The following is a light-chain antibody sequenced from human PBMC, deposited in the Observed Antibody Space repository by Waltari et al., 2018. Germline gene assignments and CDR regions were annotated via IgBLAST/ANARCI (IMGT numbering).Light chain of an antibody. CDR2: WAS. Sequence: DIVLTPSPDSLAVSLGERATIHCWSSQSLFFGASGKNYLAWYQQKPGQPPKVLIYWASTREAGVPERISGSGSGAHFTLTVDSLQAEDVAVYYCQQYSSSPITFGQGTRLE. J-gene: IGKJ5*01. CDR3: QQYSSSPIT. CDR1: QSLFFGASGKNY. V-gene: IGKV4-1*01.